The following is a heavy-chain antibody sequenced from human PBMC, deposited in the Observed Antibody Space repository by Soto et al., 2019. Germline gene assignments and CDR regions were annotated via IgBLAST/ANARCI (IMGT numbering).Heavy chain of an antibody. J-gene: IGHJ6*02. CDR3: PRGRIPAPPPRCYYAMDV. CDR1: GGTFSNYA. CDR2: IIPIFGTT. Sequence: QVQLVQSGAEVKKPGSSVKVSCKASGGTFSNYALSWVRQAPGQGLAWRGGIIPIFGTTNYAPTFQNRVTITADKSPRTAYMELRSLKSEDTAVYYCPRGRIPAPPPRCYYAMDVWGQGTNVTVSS. D-gene: IGHD2-2*02. V-gene: IGHV1-69*06.